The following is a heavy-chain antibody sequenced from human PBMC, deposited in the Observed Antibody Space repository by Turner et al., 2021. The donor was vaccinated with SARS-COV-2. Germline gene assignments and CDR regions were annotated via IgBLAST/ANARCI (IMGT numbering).Heavy chain of an antibody. CDR3: ARHSTVTENYSNGMDV. J-gene: IGHJ6*02. V-gene: IGHV4-59*08. CDR2: IYYSGGT. D-gene: IGHD4-17*01. CDR1: GGSMRSNY. Sequence: QVQLQESGPGLVKPSETVSLTCTVSGGSMRSNYWTWVRQPPGKGLEWIGHIYYSGGTNYNPSLKSRVTISIDTSKNQFSLSLSSVTAADTAVHYCARHSTVTENYSNGMDVWGQGTTVTVS.